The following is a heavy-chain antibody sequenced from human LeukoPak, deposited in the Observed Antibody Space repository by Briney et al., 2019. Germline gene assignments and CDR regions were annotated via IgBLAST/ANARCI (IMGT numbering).Heavy chain of an antibody. Sequence: ASVKVSCKASGYTFTGYYMHWVRQAPGQGLEWMGWINPDSGGTNYAQKFQGRVTMTRDTSISTVYMELSRLKSDDTAVYYCARDNSVGDIAWWFDPWGQGTLVTVSS. D-gene: IGHD3-16*02. V-gene: IGHV1-2*02. CDR3: ARDNSVGDIAWWFDP. CDR2: INPDSGGT. J-gene: IGHJ5*02. CDR1: GYTFTGYY.